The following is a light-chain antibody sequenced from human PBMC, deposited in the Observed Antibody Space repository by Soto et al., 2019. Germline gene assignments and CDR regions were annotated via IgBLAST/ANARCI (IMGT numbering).Light chain of an antibody. J-gene: IGLJ2*01. CDR2: DVN. V-gene: IGLV2-14*01. Sequence: QSALTQPASVAGSPGQSITLSCTGTSSDIGGYDYVSWDQRHPGKAPKLIIYDVNNRPSGVSNRFSGSKSGNTASLTISGLQADDEADYYCTSYASGSAHVVFGGGTKLTVL. CDR1: SSDIGGYDY. CDR3: TSYASGSAHVV.